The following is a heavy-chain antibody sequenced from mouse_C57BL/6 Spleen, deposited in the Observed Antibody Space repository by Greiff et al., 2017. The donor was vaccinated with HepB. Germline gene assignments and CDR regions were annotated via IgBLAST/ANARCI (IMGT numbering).Heavy chain of an antibody. CDR2: INPNNGGT. CDR3: ARGGYPAWFAY. D-gene: IGHD2-2*01. V-gene: IGHV1-22*01. CDR1: GYTFTDYN. Sequence: VQRVESGPELVKPGASVKMSCKASGYTFTDYNMHWVKQSHGKSLEWIGYINPNNGGTSYNQKFKGKATLTVNKSSSTAYMELRSLTSEDSAVYYCARGGYPAWFAYWGQGTLVTVSA. J-gene: IGHJ3*01.